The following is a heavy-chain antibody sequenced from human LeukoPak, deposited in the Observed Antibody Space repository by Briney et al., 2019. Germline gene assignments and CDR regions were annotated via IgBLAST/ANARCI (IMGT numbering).Heavy chain of an antibody. Sequence: ASVKVSCKASGNTFTSYVMHWVRQAPGQRLEWMGWINAGNGNTKYSQKFQGRVTITRDTSASTVYMELSSLRSEDTAVYYCARLSGDYVAFDIWGQGTMVTVSS. CDR1: GNTFTSYV. D-gene: IGHD4-17*01. J-gene: IGHJ3*02. V-gene: IGHV1-3*01. CDR2: INAGNGNT. CDR3: ARLSGDYVAFDI.